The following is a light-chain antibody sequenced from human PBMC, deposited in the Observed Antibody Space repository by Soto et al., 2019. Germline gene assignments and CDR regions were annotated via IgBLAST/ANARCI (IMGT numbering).Light chain of an antibody. CDR2: AAS. CDR3: QQSYSTPQT. V-gene: IGKV1-39*01. Sequence: DIQMTQSPSSLSASVGDRVTITCRASQSISSYLNWYQQKPGKAPKLLIYAASTLHSGVPSRFSGSGSGTDFTLTISSLQTEDVATYYCQQSYSTPQTFGQGTRLEIK. CDR1: QSISSY. J-gene: IGKJ5*01.